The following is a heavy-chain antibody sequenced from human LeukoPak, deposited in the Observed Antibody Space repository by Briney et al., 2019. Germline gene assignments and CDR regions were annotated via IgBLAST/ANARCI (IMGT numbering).Heavy chain of an antibody. D-gene: IGHD5-12*01. CDR1: GFTFSSYE. CDR2: ISSSGNTI. Sequence: GGSLRLSCAASGFTFSSYEMNWVRQAPGKGLEWVSYISSSGNTIYYADSVKGRFTISRDNAKNSLYLQMNSLRAEDTAIYYCARGRVATDYGMDVWGQGTTVTVSS. V-gene: IGHV3-48*03. CDR3: ARGRVATDYGMDV. J-gene: IGHJ6*02.